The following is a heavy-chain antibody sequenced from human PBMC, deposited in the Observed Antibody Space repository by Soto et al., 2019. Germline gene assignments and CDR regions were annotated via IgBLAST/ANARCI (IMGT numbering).Heavy chain of an antibody. CDR3: TKPRSGFQWPPFDP. CDR1: GFRFSSYG. Sequence: QPGGSLRLSCVASGFRFSSYGVHWVRQAPGKGLEWVAFVSPDGRNQDSADSVRGRFTISRDNSKNTLNLQMNSLRVEDTAVYYCTKPRSGFQWPPFDPWGHGTLVTVSS. CDR2: VSPDGRNQ. V-gene: IGHV3-30*18. J-gene: IGHJ5*02. D-gene: IGHD6-19*01.